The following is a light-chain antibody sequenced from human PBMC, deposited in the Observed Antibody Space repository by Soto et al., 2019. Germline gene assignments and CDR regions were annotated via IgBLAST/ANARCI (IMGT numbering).Light chain of an antibody. Sequence: IVLTQSPATLSLSPGERATLSCRASQSVGSYLAWYQQKPGQAPRLLIYDASNRATGIPARFSGSGSGTDFTLTISSLQPEDFATYYCQQTYTNLGTFGQGTKVDIK. CDR2: DAS. V-gene: IGKV3-11*01. CDR1: QSVGSY. J-gene: IGKJ1*01. CDR3: QQTYTNLGT.